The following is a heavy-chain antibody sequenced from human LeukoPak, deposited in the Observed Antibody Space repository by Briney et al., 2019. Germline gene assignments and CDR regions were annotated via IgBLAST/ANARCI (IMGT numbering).Heavy chain of an antibody. Sequence: KPSETLSLTCTVSGGSIRSGSHYWAWIRQPPGKGLEWIGSIYCSGSTYYNASLENRVTISIDTSKNHFSLKLSSLSAADTSVYYCAKRDDSGGNLVDLWGQGTLVTVS. CDR2: IYCSGST. J-gene: IGHJ4*02. V-gene: IGHV4-39*02. D-gene: IGHD3-22*01. CDR1: GGSIRSGSHY. CDR3: AKRDDSGGNLVDL.